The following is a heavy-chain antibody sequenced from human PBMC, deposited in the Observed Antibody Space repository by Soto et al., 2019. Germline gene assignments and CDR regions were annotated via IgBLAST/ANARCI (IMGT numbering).Heavy chain of an antibody. J-gene: IGHJ4*02. D-gene: IGHD3-16*02. V-gene: IGHV2-5*02. Sequence: QITLKESGTTLVKPTQTLTLTCTFSGFSLSTSGVGVGWIRQPPGKVLEWLALIYWDDDKRYSPSLKSRLTINKDTSKNEVVHTITDMNPVDTATYYCAHSFSVSWYFDYWGQGTLVTVSS. CDR1: GFSLSTSGVG. CDR3: AHSFSVSWYFDY. CDR2: IYWDDDK.